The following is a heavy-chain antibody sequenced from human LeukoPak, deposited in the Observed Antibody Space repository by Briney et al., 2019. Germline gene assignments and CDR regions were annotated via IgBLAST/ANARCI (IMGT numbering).Heavy chain of an antibody. J-gene: IGHJ3*02. CDR2: INPNSGGT. CDR3: ATTGYGGTYDAFDI. Sequence: ASVKVSCKAYRYTLTGYYFHWVRQAPGQGLEWMGWINPNSGGTNYAQKFQGRVTMTRDTSISTIYMELGRLRFDDTAVFYCATTGYGGTYDAFDIWGQGTMVTVSS. V-gene: IGHV1-2*02. CDR1: RYTLTGYY. D-gene: IGHD4-23*01.